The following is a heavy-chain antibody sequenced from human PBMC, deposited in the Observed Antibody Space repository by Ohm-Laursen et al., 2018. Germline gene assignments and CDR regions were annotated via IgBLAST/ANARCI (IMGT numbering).Heavy chain of an antibody. D-gene: IGHD1-7*01. J-gene: IGHJ5*02. V-gene: IGHV3-33*08. CDR1: GFTFSSYE. Sequence: SLRLSCSASGFTFSSYEMNWARQAPGKGLEWVAVIWYDGSNKYYADSVKGRFTISRDNSKNTLYLQMNSLRAEDTAVYYCARDGGITGTTLDPWGQGTLVTVSS. CDR3: ARDGGITGTTLDP. CDR2: IWYDGSNK.